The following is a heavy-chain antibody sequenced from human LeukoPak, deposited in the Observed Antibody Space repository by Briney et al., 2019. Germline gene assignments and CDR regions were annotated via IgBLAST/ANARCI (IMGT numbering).Heavy chain of an antibody. CDR2: IKKDGIEK. D-gene: IGHD2-2*01. J-gene: IGHJ4*02. CDR3: ARGRYSSRSGGYYFDI. V-gene: IGHV3-7*01. Sequence: GGSLRPSCVVSGFTLSSDWMSWVRQAPGKGLEWVANIKKDGIEKYYVESVKGRFTISRDNAKNSLYLQMNSLRAEDTAVYYCARGRYSSRSGGYYFDIWGQGTLVTVSS. CDR1: GFTLSSDW.